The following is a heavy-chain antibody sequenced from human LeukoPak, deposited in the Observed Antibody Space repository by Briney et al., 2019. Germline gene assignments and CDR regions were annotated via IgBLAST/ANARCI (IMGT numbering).Heavy chain of an antibody. CDR2: ISGSGSTI. D-gene: IGHD1-26*01. V-gene: IGHV3-23*01. CDR3: ATGGSY. CDR1: GFTFSSYA. Sequence: PGGSLRLSCAASGFTFSSYAMSWVRQAPGKGLEWVSAISGSGSTIYYADSVKGRVTISRDNAENSLYLQMNSLRAEDTAVYYCATGGSYWGQGTLVTVSS. J-gene: IGHJ4*02.